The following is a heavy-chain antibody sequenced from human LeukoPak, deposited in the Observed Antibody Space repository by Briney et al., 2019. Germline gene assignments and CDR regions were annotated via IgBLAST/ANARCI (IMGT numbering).Heavy chain of an antibody. Sequence: GGSLRLSCAASGFTFSSYAMHWVRQAPGKGLEWVAVISYDGSNKYYADSVKGRFTISRDNSKNTLYLQMNSLRAEDTAVYYCARQGGWDLDYWGQGTLVTVSS. CDR1: GFTFSSYA. CDR3: ARQGGWDLDY. CDR2: ISYDGSNK. J-gene: IGHJ4*02. D-gene: IGHD3-16*01. V-gene: IGHV3-30-3*01.